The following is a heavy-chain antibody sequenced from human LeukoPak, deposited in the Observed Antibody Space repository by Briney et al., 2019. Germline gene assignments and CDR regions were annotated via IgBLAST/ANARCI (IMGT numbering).Heavy chain of an antibody. CDR2: ISYDGSDK. D-gene: IGHD2-2*01. CDR3: ARDSPTKYCSSTSCYRVDFDY. Sequence: GGSLRLSCAASGFTFSSYGIHWVRQAPGKGLEWVAVISYDGSDKYSADSVKGRFTISRDNSKNTLYLQMNSLRPEDTAVYYCARDSPTKYCSSTSCYRVDFDYWGQGTLVTVSS. CDR1: GFTFSSYG. J-gene: IGHJ4*02. V-gene: IGHV3-30*03.